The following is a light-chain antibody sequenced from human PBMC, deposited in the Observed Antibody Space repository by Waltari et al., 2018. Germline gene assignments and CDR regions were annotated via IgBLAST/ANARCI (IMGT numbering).Light chain of an antibody. Sequence: AIRMTQSPSSFSASTGDRVTITCRASQGISSYLAWYQQKPGKAPKRLRGAASALQSGVPSRFSGSGSGTDFTLTISCLQSEDFATYNCQQYYSYPPTFGEGTKVEIK. V-gene: IGKV1-8*01. CDR2: AAS. J-gene: IGKJ4*01. CDR1: QGISSY. CDR3: QQYYSYPPT.